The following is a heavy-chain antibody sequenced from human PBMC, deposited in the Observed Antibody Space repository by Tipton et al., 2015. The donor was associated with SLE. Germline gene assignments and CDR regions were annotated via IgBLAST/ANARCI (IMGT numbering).Heavy chain of an antibody. CDR3: ARGYSSSFDY. D-gene: IGHD6-6*01. CDR1: GGSISSSSYY. V-gene: IGHV4-39*07. J-gene: IGHJ4*02. CDR2: IYYSGST. Sequence: TLSLTCTVSGGSISSSSYYWGWIRQPPGKGLEWIGSIYYSGSTYYNPSLKSRVTISVDTSKNQFSLKLSSVTAADTAVYYCARGYSSSFDYWGQGTLVTVSS.